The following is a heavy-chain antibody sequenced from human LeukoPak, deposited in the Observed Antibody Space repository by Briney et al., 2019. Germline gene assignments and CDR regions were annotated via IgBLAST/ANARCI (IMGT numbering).Heavy chain of an antibody. D-gene: IGHD6-25*01. Sequence: PSETLSLTCTVSGGSISSYYWSWIRQPAGKGLEWIGLIYTSGSTNYNPSLKSRVTMSVDTSKNQFSLKLSSVTAADTAVYYCARGESSGATIYYYYYMDVWGKGTTVTVSS. CDR2: IYTSGST. CDR3: ARGESSGATIYYYYYMDV. V-gene: IGHV4-4*07. J-gene: IGHJ6*03. CDR1: GGSISSYY.